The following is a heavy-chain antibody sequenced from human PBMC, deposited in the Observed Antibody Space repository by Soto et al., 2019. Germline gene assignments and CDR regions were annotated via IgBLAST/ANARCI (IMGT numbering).Heavy chain of an antibody. V-gene: IGHV4-30-2*06. CDR1: VVTISYGGYS. CDR2: ISHVETT. CDR3: ARGGGYDSFDF. D-gene: IGHD3-3*01. Sequence: PSETLSLTCSVSVVTISYGGYSCSWIRQSPGKGLEWLGYISHVETTYYNPSFQSRLSLSIDRTRNQFSLSLSSMTAAEKDVYYCARGGGYDSFDFWVQAIQVTV. J-gene: IGHJ4*02.